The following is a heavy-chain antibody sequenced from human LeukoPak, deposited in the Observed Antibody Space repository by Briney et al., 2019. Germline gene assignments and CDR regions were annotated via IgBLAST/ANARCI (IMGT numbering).Heavy chain of an antibody. J-gene: IGHJ6*03. CDR3: ASGTVRGVIYYYYYMDV. CDR1: GFTFSSYS. Sequence: GGSLRLSCAASGFTFSSYSMNWVRQAPGKGLEWVSSISSSSSYIYYADSVKGRFTISTDHAKNSLYLQVNCLRAEDTAVNDCASGTVRGVIYYYYYMDVWGKGTTVTISS. V-gene: IGHV3-21*04. CDR2: ISSSSSYI. D-gene: IGHD3-10*01.